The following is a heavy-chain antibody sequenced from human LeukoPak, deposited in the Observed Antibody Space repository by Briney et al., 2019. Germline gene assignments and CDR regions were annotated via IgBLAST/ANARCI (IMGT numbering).Heavy chain of an antibody. CDR2: IYSGGST. V-gene: IGHV3-53*01. D-gene: IGHD4-17*01. Sequence: GGSLRLSCAASGFTVSSNYMSWVRQAPGKGLEWVSVIYSGGSTYYADSVKGRFTISRDNAKNTLYLQMNSLRAEDTAVYYCAKSMTTVTTTDYYFDYWGQGTLVTVSS. J-gene: IGHJ4*02. CDR1: GFTVSSNY. CDR3: AKSMTTVTTTDYYFDY.